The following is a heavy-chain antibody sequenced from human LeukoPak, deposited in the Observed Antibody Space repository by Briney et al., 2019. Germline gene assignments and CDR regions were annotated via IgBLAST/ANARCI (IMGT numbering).Heavy chain of an antibody. V-gene: IGHV1-18*01. CDR3: ARMHSSGWPLDAFDF. Sequence: ASVKVSCKASGYTFTSYAISWVRRAPGQGLEWMGWVSAYNGNTNYAQNFQGRVTMTTDTSTRTAYMELRSLRFDDTAVYYCARMHSSGWPLDAFDFWGQGTMVTVSS. CDR2: VSAYNGNT. D-gene: IGHD6-19*01. J-gene: IGHJ3*01. CDR1: GYTFTSYA.